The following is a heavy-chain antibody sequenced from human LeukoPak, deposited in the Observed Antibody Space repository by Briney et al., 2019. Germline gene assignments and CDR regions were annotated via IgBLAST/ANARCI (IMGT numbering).Heavy chain of an antibody. CDR3: ARRDYYYYYMDV. J-gene: IGHJ6*03. CDR1: GGSISNYY. V-gene: IGHV4-59*12. Sequence: SETLSLTCTVSGGSISNYYWTWIRQPPGKGLEWIGFISYSGNTNYNPSLKSRVTISVDTSKNQFSLKLSSVTAADTAVYYCARRDYYYYYMDVWGKGTTVTVSS. CDR2: ISYSGNT.